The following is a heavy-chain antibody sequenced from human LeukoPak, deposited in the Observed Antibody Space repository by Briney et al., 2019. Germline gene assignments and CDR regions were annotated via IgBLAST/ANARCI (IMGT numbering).Heavy chain of an antibody. CDR1: GGSISSSSYY. Sequence: SETLSLTCTVSGGSISSSSYYWGWIRQPPGKGLEWIGSIYYSGSTYYNPSLKSRVTISVDTSKNQFSLKLSSVTAADTAVYYCARRVLGELVGATWFDYWGQGTLVTVSS. CDR2: IYYSGST. J-gene: IGHJ4*02. V-gene: IGHV4-39*01. D-gene: IGHD1-26*01. CDR3: ARRVLGELVGATWFDY.